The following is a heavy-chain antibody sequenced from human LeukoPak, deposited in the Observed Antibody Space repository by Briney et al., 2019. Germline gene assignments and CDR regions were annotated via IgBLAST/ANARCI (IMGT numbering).Heavy chain of an antibody. D-gene: IGHD3-22*01. V-gene: IGHV4-39*07. J-gene: IGHJ5*02. CDR1: GGSISSSSYY. CDR3: ARLGDSSGYSMYNWFDP. CDR2: IYYSGST. Sequence: SETLSRTCTVSGGSISSSSYYWGWIRQPPGKGLEWIGSIYYSGSTYYNPSLKSRVTISVDTSKNQFSLKLSSVTAADTAVYYCARLGDSSGYSMYNWFDPWGQGTLVTVSS.